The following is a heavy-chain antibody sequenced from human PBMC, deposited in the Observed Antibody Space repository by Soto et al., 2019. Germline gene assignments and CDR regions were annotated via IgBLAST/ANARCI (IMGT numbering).Heavy chain of an antibody. CDR1: GGSISSYY. D-gene: IGHD2-21*02. V-gene: IGHV4-4*07. CDR3: ARDQYCGGDCYGYGMDV. J-gene: IGHJ6*02. Sequence: SETLSLTCSVSGGSISSYYWSWIRQPVGKGLEWIGRIYTSGSTNYNPSLRSRVTMSVDTSKNQFSLKLSSVTAADTAVYYCARDQYCGGDCYGYGMDVWGQGTTVTVSS. CDR2: IYTSGST.